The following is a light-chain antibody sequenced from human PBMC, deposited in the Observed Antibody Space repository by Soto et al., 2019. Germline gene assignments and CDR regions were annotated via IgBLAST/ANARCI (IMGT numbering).Light chain of an antibody. CDR2: EVS. V-gene: IGLV2-14*01. J-gene: IGLJ2*01. CDR3: SSYTSSSTVV. CDR1: SSDVGGYKY. Sequence: QSALTQPASVSGSPGQSITLSCTGTSSDVGGYKYVSWYQQYPGKAPKLMMYEVSNRPSEVSNRFSGSKSGNTASLTISGLQPEDEADYYCSSYTSSSTVVFGGGTKLTVL.